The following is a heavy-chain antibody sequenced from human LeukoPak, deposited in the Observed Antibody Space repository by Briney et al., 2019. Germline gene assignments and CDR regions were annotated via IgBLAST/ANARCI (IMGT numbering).Heavy chain of an antibody. V-gene: IGHV3-49*04. D-gene: IGHD5-18*01. Sequence: PGRSLRLSCTASGFTFCDYAMSWVRQAPGKGLEGVGFIRSKAYGGTTEYAASVKGRFTISRDDSKSIAYLQMNSLKAEDTAVYYCTRDRGYSYGFWNWGQGTLVTVSS. CDR3: TRDRGYSYGFWN. CDR2: IRSKAYGGTT. CDR1: GFTFCDYA. J-gene: IGHJ4*02.